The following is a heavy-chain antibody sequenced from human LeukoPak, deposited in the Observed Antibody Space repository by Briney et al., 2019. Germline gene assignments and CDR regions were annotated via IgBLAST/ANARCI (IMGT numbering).Heavy chain of an antibody. J-gene: IGHJ6*02. Sequence: GGSLRLSCATSGFTFSSYAMHWVLQAPGKGLEWVAVISYDGSNKYYADSVKGRFTISRDNSKNTLYLQMNSLRAEDTAVYYCARDSSRGRSITMIHYGMDVWGQGTTVTVSS. CDR3: ARDSSRGRSITMIHYGMDV. V-gene: IGHV3-30*04. CDR2: ISYDGSNK. CDR1: GFTFSSYA. D-gene: IGHD3-22*01.